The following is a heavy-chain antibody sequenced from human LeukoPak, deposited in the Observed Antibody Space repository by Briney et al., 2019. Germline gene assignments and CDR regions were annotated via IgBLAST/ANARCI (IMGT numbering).Heavy chain of an antibody. Sequence: SETLSLTCAVYGGSFSGYYWSWIRQPAGKGLEWIGRIYTSGSTNYNPSLKSRVTMSVDTSKNQFSLKLSSVTAADTAVYYCAGGPSGWFRSDYWGQGTLVTVSS. CDR2: IYTSGST. CDR1: GGSFSGYY. D-gene: IGHD2-15*01. CDR3: AGGPSGWFRSDY. V-gene: IGHV4-59*10. J-gene: IGHJ4*02.